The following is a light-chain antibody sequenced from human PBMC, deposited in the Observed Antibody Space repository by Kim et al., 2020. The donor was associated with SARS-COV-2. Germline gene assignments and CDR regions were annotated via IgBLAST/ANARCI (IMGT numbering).Light chain of an antibody. CDR2: RGT. CDR3: QSWANDPHVI. CDR1: GLGDNL. V-gene: IGLV3-1*01. Sequence: VSPDQTDTITGSANGLGDNLACYYRQRPAQSPVLVIYRGTKRPSGIPDRFSGSSSGNTATLTISGAQAMDEADYYCQSWANDPHVIFGGGTQLTVL. J-gene: IGLJ2*01.